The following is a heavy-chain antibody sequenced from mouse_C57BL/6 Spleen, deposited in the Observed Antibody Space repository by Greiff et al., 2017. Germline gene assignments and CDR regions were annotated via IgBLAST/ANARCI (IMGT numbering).Heavy chain of an antibody. V-gene: IGHV1-15*01. CDR1: GYTFTDYE. Sequence: QVQLQQSGAELVRPGASVTLSCKASGYTFTDYEMHWVKQPPVHGLEWIGAIDPETGGTAYNQKFTGKAILTADKSSRTAYMELRSLTSEDSAVYYCTRPLYYGSSSFAYWGQGTLVTVSA. D-gene: IGHD1-1*01. CDR2: IDPETGGT. CDR3: TRPLYYGSSSFAY. J-gene: IGHJ3*01.